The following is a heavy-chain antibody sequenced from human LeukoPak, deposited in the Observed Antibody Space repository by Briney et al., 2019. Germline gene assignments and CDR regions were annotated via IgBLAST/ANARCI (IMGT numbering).Heavy chain of an antibody. V-gene: IGHV4-39*01. CDR3: ARQGTSTRGGYWLDP. CDR1: GASINTSNFY. J-gene: IGHJ5*02. D-gene: IGHD3-10*01. Sequence: SETLSLTCTVSGASINTSNFYWGWMRQPPGKGLESIGSISHTGSTYCNPSLNSRVTISVDTSKNQFSLKLSSVTAADTAAYYCARQGTSTRGGYWLDPWGQGILVTVSS. CDR2: ISHTGST.